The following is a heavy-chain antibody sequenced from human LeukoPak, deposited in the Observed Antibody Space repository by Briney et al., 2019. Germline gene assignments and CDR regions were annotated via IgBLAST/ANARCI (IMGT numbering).Heavy chain of an antibody. Sequence: GGSLRLSCAASGFTFNDYYMTWIRQSPGKGLEWLSYISSSGSSIYYADSVKGRFTISRDNARGSLYLQMNSLSAEDTAVYDCARGGSYSWFDPWGQGTLVTVSS. CDR1: GFTFNDYY. CDR3: ARGGSYSWFDP. J-gene: IGHJ5*02. V-gene: IGHV3-11*04. D-gene: IGHD2-21*01. CDR2: ISSSGSSI.